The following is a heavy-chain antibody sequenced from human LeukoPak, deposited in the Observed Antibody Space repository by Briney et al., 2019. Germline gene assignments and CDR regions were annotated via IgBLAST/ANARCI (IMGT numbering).Heavy chain of an antibody. D-gene: IGHD3-16*01. CDR2: IKEDGSEK. CDR3: ARDPTFDY. Sequence: GGSLRLSFAVSGLTFSNYWMTWVRQAPGKGLEWVANIKEDGSEKYYVDSVKGRFTISRDNAKNSLYLQMNSLRAEDTAVYYCARDPTFDYWGQGTLVTVSP. V-gene: IGHV3-7*01. J-gene: IGHJ4*02. CDR1: GLTFSNYW.